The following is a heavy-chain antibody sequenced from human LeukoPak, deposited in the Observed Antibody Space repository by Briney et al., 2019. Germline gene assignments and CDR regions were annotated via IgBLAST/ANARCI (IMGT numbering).Heavy chain of an antibody. V-gene: IGHV3-30*04. J-gene: IGHJ4*02. CDR2: ISYDGSNK. CDR1: GFTFSSYA. D-gene: IGHD1-26*01. Sequence: PGRSLRLSCAASGFTFSSYAMHWVRQAPGKGLEWVAVISYDGSNKYYADSVKGRFTISRDNSKNTLYLQMNSLRAEDTAVYYCARVTLGYFDYWGQGILVTVSS. CDR3: ARVTLGYFDY.